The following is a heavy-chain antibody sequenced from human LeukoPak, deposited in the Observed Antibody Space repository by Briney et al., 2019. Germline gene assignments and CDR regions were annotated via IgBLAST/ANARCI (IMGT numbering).Heavy chain of an antibody. CDR1: GGSVSSTTYY. CDR3: ARHVRWIQLYLGWFDS. V-gene: IGHV4-39*01. Sequence: SETLSLTCTVSGGSVSSTTYYWGWIRQSPGKGLEWIGSMYYSGSTYYNPSLKSRVTISVDTSKNQFSLNLSSVTAADTAVYYCARHVRWIQLYLGWFDSWGQGTLVTVSS. CDR2: MYYSGST. J-gene: IGHJ5*01. D-gene: IGHD5-18*01.